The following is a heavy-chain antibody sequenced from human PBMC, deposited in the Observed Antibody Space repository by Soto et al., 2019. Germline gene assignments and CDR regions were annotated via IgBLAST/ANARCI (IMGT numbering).Heavy chain of an antibody. CDR2: IYYSGST. D-gene: IGHD3-9*01. Sequence: QVQLQESGPGLVKPSQTLSLTCTVSGGSISSGGYYWSWIRQHPGKGLEWIGYIYYSGSTYYNPSLXXXVTISVDTSKXXFXLXPSSVTAADTAVYYCARDGYYDILTGYYIDYYGMDVWGQGTTVTVSS. V-gene: IGHV4-31*01. CDR3: ARDGYYDILTGYYIDYYGMDV. CDR1: GGSISSGGYY. J-gene: IGHJ6*02.